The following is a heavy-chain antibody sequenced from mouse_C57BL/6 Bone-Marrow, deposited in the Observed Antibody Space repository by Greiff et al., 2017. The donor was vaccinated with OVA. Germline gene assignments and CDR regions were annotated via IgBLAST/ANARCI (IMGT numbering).Heavy chain of an antibody. D-gene: IGHD1-1*01. CDR3: ARSPYYYYGSSYGKDFDY. CDR2: IYPGDGDT. CDR1: GYAFSSYW. V-gene: IGHV1-80*01. J-gene: IGHJ2*01. Sequence: QVQLQQSGAELVKPGASVKISCKASGYAFSSYWMNWVKQRPGQGLEWIGQIYPGDGDTNYNGKFKGKATLTADKSSSTAYMQLSSLTSEDSAVYFCARSPYYYYGSSYGKDFDYWGQGTTLTVSS.